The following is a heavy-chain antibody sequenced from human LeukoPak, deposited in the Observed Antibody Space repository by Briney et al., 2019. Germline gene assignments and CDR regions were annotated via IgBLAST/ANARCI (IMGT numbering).Heavy chain of an antibody. CDR2: IYYGGST. CDR1: GGSISSGDYY. Sequence: SETLSLTCTVSGGSISSGDYYWSWIRQPPGKGLEWIGYIYYGGSTYYNPSLKSRVTISVDRSKNQFSLKLSSVTAADTAVYYCASFPIAAAGRDAFDIWGQGTMVTVSS. CDR3: ASFPIAAAGRDAFDI. J-gene: IGHJ3*02. D-gene: IGHD6-13*01. V-gene: IGHV4-30-4*01.